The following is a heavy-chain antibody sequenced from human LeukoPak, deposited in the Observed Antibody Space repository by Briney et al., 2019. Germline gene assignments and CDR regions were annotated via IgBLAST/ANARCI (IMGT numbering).Heavy chain of an antibody. V-gene: IGHV3-23*01. CDR2: ISGSGISR. J-gene: IGHJ4*02. CDR3: ARDRGGSYYDY. D-gene: IGHD1-26*01. CDR1: GFTFSSFA. Sequence: PGGSLRLPCAASGFTFSSFAMNWVRQAPGKGLEWVSGISGSGISRGYADSVKGRFTISRDNSKNTVLLQMDSLRAEDTAVYYCARDRGGSYYDYWGQGTLVTVSS.